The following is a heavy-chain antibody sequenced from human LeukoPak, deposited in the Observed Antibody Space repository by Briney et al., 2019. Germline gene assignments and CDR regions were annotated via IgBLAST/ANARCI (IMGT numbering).Heavy chain of an antibody. V-gene: IGHV3-23*01. D-gene: IGHD6-19*01. J-gene: IGHJ4*02. CDR2: ISGSGGST. CDR3: AKGSYSSGWYESDY. CDR1: GFTFSSCA. Sequence: GGSLRLSCAASGFTFSSCAMTWVRQAPGKGLEWVSGISGSGGSTYYADSVKGRFTITRDNSKNTLYLQMNSLRAEDTAVYYCAKGSYSSGWYESDYLGGGTLVTVSS.